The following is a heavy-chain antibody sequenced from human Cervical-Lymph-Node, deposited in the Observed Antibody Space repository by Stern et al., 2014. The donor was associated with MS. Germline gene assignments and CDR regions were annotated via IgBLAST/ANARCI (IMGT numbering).Heavy chain of an antibody. Sequence: EVQLVESGGGPVQPGGSLRLSCAASGFTFGDCSMHWVRQAPGKGLEWVSAISWNSNHTDYADSVRGRFTISRDNAKDSLYLQMNGLSPEDTALYYCAKDISERHSYFDSWGEGTLVTVSS. CDR3: AKDISERHSYFDS. CDR2: ISWNSNHT. D-gene: IGHD3-16*02. CDR1: GFTFGDCS. J-gene: IGHJ4*02. V-gene: IGHV3-9*01.